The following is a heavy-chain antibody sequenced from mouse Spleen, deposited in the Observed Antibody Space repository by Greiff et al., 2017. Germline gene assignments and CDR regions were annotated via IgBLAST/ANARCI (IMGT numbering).Heavy chain of an antibody. CDR3: TRCYYDYPAWFAY. CDR2: IYPSDSYT. CDR1: GYTFTSYW. D-gene: IGHD2-4*01. Sequence: QVQLQQPGAELVRPGASVKLSCKASGYTFTSYWINWVKQRPGQGLEWIGNIYPSDSYTNYNQKFKDKATLTVDKSSSTAYMQLSSLTSEDSAVYYCTRCYYDYPAWFAYWGQGTLVTVSA. J-gene: IGHJ3*01. V-gene: IGHV1-69*02.